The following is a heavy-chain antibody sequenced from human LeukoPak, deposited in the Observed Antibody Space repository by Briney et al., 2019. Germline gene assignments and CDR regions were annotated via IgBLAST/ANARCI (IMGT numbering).Heavy chain of an antibody. CDR1: GFTFDDYA. CDR2: ISWNSGSI. CDR3: AKDIYGDYGYYMDV. J-gene: IGHJ6*03. D-gene: IGHD4-17*01. V-gene: IGHV3-9*01. Sequence: GGSLRLSCAASGFTFDDYAMHWVRQAPGKGLEWVSGISWNSGSIGYADSVKGRFTISRDNAENSLYLQMNSLRAEDTALYYCAKDIYGDYGYYMDVWGKGTTVTISS.